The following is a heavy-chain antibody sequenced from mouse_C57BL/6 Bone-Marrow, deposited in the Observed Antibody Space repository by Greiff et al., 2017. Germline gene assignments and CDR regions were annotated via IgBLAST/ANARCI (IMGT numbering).Heavy chain of an antibody. CDR3: ARGLDYGSSFPYAKDC. J-gene: IGHJ4*01. D-gene: IGHD1-1*01. Sequence: VQLQQSGAELVKPGASVKLSCTASGFNIKDYYMHWVKQRTEQGLEWIGRIDHEDGETKYAPKFQGKANITADTSSNTAYLQLSSLTSEDTAVYYCARGLDYGSSFPYAKDCWGQGTSVTVSS. CDR1: GFNIKDYY. V-gene: IGHV14-2*01. CDR2: IDHEDGET.